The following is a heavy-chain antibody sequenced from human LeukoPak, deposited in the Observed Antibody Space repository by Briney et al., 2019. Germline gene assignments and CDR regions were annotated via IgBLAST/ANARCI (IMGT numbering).Heavy chain of an antibody. CDR3: ARLYYYDSSGGD. V-gene: IGHV3-30-3*01. J-gene: IGHJ4*02. Sequence: PGGSLRLSCAASGFTFSSYAMHWVRQAPGKGLEWVAVISYDGSNKYYADSVKGRFTISRDNSKNTLYLPMNSLRAEDTAVYYCARLYYYDSSGGDWGQGTLVTVSS. D-gene: IGHD3-22*01. CDR1: GFTFSSYA. CDR2: ISYDGSNK.